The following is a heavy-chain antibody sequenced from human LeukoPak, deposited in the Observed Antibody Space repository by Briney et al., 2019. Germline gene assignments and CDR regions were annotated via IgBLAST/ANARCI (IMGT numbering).Heavy chain of an antibody. CDR2: INHSGST. J-gene: IGHJ4*02. D-gene: IGHD2-15*01. Sequence: SETLSLTCAVYGGSFSGYYWSWIRQPPGKGLEWIGEINHSGSTNYNPSHKSRVTISVDTSKNQFSLKLSSVTAADTAVYYCARRWYDYWGQGTLVTVSS. CDR1: GGSFSGYY. V-gene: IGHV4-34*01. CDR3: ARRWYDY.